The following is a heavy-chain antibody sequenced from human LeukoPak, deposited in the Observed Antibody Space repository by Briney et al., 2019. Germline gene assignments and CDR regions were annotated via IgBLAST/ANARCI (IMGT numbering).Heavy chain of an antibody. V-gene: IGHV1-46*01. D-gene: IGHD5-18*01. CDR2: INPSGGST. CDR1: GYTFTSYY. Sequence: ASVKVSCKASGYTFTSYYMHWVRQAPGQGLEWMGIINPSGGSTSYAQKFQGRVTMTRETSTSTVYVELSSLKSEDTAVYYCAREKDVDTAMVDYYGMDVWGKGTTVTFSS. J-gene: IGHJ6*04. CDR3: AREKDVDTAMVDYYGMDV.